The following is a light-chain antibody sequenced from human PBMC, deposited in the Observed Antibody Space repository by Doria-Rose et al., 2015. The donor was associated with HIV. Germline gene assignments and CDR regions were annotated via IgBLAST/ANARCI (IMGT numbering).Light chain of an antibody. J-gene: IGLJ1*01. CDR1: SSNIGAGFD. Sequence: LTQSPSVSGAPGQRVAISCTGSSSNIGAGFDVNWYQQFPGTAPKLLIHGNTNRPSGVPDRFSSTKSGTSVSQAISGLRAEDEADYYCQSYDSRLSVYVFGTGTKVTVL. V-gene: IGLV1-40*01. CDR3: QSYDSRLSVYV. CDR2: GNT.